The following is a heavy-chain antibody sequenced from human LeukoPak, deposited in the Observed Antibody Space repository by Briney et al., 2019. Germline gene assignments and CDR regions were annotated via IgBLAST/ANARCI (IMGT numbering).Heavy chain of an antibody. J-gene: IGHJ4*02. CDR2: MNPNSGNT. D-gene: IGHD4-17*01. V-gene: IGHV1-8*01. CDR1: GYTFTNYD. CDR3: ARTNGDLDY. Sequence: ASVKVSCKASGYTFTNYDINWVRQAPGQGLEWMGWMNPNSGNTGYAQNFQGRVTMTRDTSISTAYMQVTSLGSEDTAIYYCARTNGDLDYWGQGTLVTVSS.